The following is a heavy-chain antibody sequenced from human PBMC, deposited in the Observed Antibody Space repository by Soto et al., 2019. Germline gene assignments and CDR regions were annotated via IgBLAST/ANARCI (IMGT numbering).Heavy chain of an antibody. D-gene: IGHD3-10*01. V-gene: IGHV4-39*01. Sequence: QLQLQESGPGLVKPSETLSLTCTVSGGSISSSSYYWGWIRQPPGKGLEWIGSIYYSGSTYYNPSLKRRVTISVDTPKNQFSLKLSSVTAADTAVYYCARPGNYGSGSYLYYLDYWGQGTLVTVSS. CDR2: IYYSGST. CDR3: ARPGNYGSGSYLYYLDY. J-gene: IGHJ4*02. CDR1: GGSISSSSYY.